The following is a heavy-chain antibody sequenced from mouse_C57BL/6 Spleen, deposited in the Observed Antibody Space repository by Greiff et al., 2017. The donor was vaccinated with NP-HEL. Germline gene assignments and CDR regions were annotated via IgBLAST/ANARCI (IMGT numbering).Heavy chain of an antibody. J-gene: IGHJ3*01. CDR3: ARSGYSKQFAY. Sequence: VQLQQSGPELVKPGASVKISCKASGYTFTDYYMNWVKQSHGKSLEWIGDINPNNGGTSYNQKFKGKATLTVDKSSSTAYMELRSLTSEDSAVYYCARSGYSKQFAYWGQGTLVTVSA. V-gene: IGHV1-26*01. D-gene: IGHD2-5*01. CDR2: INPNNGGT. CDR1: GYTFTDYY.